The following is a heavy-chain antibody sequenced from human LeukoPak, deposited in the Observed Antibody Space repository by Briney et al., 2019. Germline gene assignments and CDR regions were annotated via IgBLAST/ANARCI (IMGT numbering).Heavy chain of an antibody. V-gene: IGHV4-34*01. CDR1: GGSVNDYY. CDR2: INLSGYT. J-gene: IGHJ4*02. CDR3: PRGLRIRQHSGWYASYFDY. Sequence: PSETLSLTCAVYGGSVNDYYWTWIRQPSGTGLEWIGDINLSGYTNYNPSLKCRVTISLDQSKNQFSVRASSVTAANTAVYSCPRGLRIRQHSGWYASYFDYWGQGTLVPVS. D-gene: IGHD6-19*01.